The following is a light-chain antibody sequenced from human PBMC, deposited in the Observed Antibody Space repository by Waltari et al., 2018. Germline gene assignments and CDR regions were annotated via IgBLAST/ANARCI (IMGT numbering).Light chain of an antibody. CDR3: QQYNSWPPWT. CDR1: QSVSSN. Sequence: EIVMTQSPATLSVSPGERATLSCRASQSVSSNLGWYQQKPGQAPRLLNYGASTRATGIPARFSGSGSGTEFTLTISSLQSEDFAVYYCQQYNSWPPWTFGQGTKVEIK. V-gene: IGKV3-15*01. CDR2: GAS. J-gene: IGKJ1*01.